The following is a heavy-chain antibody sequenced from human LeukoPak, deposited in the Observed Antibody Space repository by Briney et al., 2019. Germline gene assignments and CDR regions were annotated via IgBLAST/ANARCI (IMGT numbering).Heavy chain of an antibody. D-gene: IGHD6-19*01. Sequence: GGSLRLSCAASGFTFSSYEMNWVRQAPGKGVEWVSYISSSGSTIYYADSVKGRFTISRDNAKNSLYLQMNSLRAEDTAVYYCARAGYSSGWYRIFGWVDPWGQGTPVTVSS. CDR1: GFTFSSYE. CDR3: ARAGYSSGWYRIFGWVDP. V-gene: IGHV3-48*03. J-gene: IGHJ5*02. CDR2: ISSSGSTI.